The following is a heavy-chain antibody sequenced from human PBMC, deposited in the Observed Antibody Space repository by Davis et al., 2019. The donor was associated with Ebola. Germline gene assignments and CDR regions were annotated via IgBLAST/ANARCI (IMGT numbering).Heavy chain of an antibody. J-gene: IGHJ4*02. Sequence: MPSETLSLTCAVYGGSFSGYYWSWIRQPPGKGLEWIGEINHSGSTNYNPSLKSRVTISVDTSKNQFSLKLSSVTAAATAVYYCARSITMIVVGWFDYWGQGTLVTVSS. CDR1: GGSFSGYY. V-gene: IGHV4-34*01. D-gene: IGHD3-22*01. CDR3: ARSITMIVVGWFDY. CDR2: INHSGST.